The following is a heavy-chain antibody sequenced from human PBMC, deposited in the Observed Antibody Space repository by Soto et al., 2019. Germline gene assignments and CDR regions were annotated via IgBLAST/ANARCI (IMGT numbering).Heavy chain of an antibody. Sequence: QVHLQESGPGLVKPSQTMSLTCTVSGGSISSGGYYWSWIRQHPGKGLEWIGYIYYSGSTYYNPSLKSRVTISVDTSKKQFSLKLSSVTAADTAVYYCAGYHGPSSGWFDYCGQGTLVTVSS. CDR1: GGSISSGGYY. V-gene: IGHV4-31*03. D-gene: IGHD6-19*01. CDR2: IYYSGST. CDR3: AGYHGPSSGWFDY. J-gene: IGHJ4*02.